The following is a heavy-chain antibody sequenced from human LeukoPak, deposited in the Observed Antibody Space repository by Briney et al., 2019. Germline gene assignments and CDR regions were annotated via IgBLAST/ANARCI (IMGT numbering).Heavy chain of an antibody. Sequence: SETLSLTCTVSGDSITTYYWTWIRQSAGNGLGWIGQIHTSGSTTYNPSLKSRVSMSLDTSKNQFSLNLSPVTAADTAIYYCARRGLSVGWSFDYWGQGTLVTVSA. CDR3: ARRGLSVGWSFDY. CDR2: IHTSGST. J-gene: IGHJ4*02. CDR1: GDSITTYY. D-gene: IGHD6-19*01. V-gene: IGHV4-4*07.